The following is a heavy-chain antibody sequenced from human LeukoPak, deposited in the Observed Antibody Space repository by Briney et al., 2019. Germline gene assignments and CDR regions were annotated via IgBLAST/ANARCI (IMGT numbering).Heavy chain of an antibody. CDR2: IYYSGST. J-gene: IGHJ4*02. CDR3: ARSEANYGDFDY. Sequence: PSETLSLTCTVSGGSISSSSYYWGWIRQPPGKGLEWIGSIYYSGSTYYNPSLKSRVTISVDTSKNQFSLKLSSVTAADTAVYYCARSEANYGDFDYWGQGTLVTVSS. D-gene: IGHD4/OR15-4a*01. CDR1: GGSISSSSYY. V-gene: IGHV4-39*01.